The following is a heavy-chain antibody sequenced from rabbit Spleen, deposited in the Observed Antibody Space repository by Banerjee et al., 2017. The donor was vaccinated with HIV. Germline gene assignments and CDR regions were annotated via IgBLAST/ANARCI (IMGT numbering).Heavy chain of an antibody. CDR3: ARDTSSSFSSYGMDL. J-gene: IGHJ6*01. V-gene: IGHV1S45*01. CDR2: IYTTNGNT. CDR1: EFSFSSNW. Sequence: LEESGGGLVKPGGTLTLTCTVSEFSFSSNWICWVRQAPGKGLEWIACIYTTNGNTYYASWAKGRVTISKTSSTTVTLQMASLTAADTATYFCARDTSSSFSSYGMDLWGQGTLVTVS. D-gene: IGHD1-1*01.